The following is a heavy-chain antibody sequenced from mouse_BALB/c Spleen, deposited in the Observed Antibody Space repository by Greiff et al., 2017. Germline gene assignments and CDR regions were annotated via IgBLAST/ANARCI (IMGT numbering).Heavy chain of an antibody. CDR3: AREGDGYAWLAY. D-gene: IGHD2-3*01. CDR2: IYPGDGDT. V-gene: IGHV1-80*01. J-gene: IGHJ3*01. Sequence: QVQLQQSGAELVRPGSSVKISCKASGYAFSSYWMNWVKQRPGQGLEWIGQIYPGDGDTNYNGKFKGKATLTADKSSSTAYMQLSSLTSEDSAVYFCAREGDGYAWLAYWGQGTLVTVSA. CDR1: GYAFSSYW.